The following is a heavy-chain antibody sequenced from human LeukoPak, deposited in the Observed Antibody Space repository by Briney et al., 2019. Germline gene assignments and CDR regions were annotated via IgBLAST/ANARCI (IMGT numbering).Heavy chain of an antibody. CDR3: ARVGPGGDYVWGSTNGWFDP. CDR1: GGSFSGYY. Sequence: PSETLSLTCAVYGGSFSGYYWSWIRQSPGKGLEWIGEINPSGTTDYNPSLKSRVSISVDMSKNQFSLKLSSVTAADTAVYYCARVGPGGDYVWGSTNGWFDPWGQGTLVTVSS. V-gene: IGHV4-34*01. CDR2: INPSGTT. J-gene: IGHJ5*02. D-gene: IGHD3-16*01.